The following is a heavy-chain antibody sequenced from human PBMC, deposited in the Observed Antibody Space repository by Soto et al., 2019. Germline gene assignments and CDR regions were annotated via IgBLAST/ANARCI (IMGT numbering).Heavy chain of an antibody. V-gene: IGHV1-24*01. CDR2: FDPEDGET. CDR1: GYTLTELS. J-gene: IGHJ4*02. D-gene: IGHD2-2*01. Sequence: ASVKVSCKVSGYTLTELSMHWVRQAPGKGLEWMGGFDPEDGETIYAQKFQGRVTMTEDTSTDTAYMELRSLRSEDTAVYYCATTIGPTVPAAMIGFAYWGQGTLVTVSS. CDR3: ATTIGPTVPAAMIGFAY.